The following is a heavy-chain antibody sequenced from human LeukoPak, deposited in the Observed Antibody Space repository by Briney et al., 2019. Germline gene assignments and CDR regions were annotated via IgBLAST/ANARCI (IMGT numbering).Heavy chain of an antibody. CDR2: INHSGST. D-gene: IGHD6-19*01. V-gene: IGHV4-34*01. CDR1: GVSFSGYY. CDR3: ARGRWLVLAPYFDY. J-gene: IGHJ4*02. Sequence: SETLSLTCAVYGVSFSGYYWSWIRQPPGKGLEWIGEINHSGSTNYNPSLKSRVTISVDTSKNQFSLKLSSVTAADTAVYYCARGRWLVLAPYFDYWGQGTLVTVSS.